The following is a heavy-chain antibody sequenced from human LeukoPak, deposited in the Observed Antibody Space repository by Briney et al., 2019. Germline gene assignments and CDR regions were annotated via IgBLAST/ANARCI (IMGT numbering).Heavy chain of an antibody. D-gene: IGHD6-19*01. CDR3: AKVRVASRPGITVAGVINSCDY. CDR2: ISGSGGST. Sequence: GGSLRLSCAASGFTFSSYGMSWVRQTPGKGLEWVSAISGSGGSTYYADSVKGRFTISRDNSKNTLCLQMNSLRAEDTAVYYCAKVRVASRPGITVAGVINSCDYWGQGTLVTVSS. CDR1: GFTFSSYG. V-gene: IGHV3-23*01. J-gene: IGHJ4*02.